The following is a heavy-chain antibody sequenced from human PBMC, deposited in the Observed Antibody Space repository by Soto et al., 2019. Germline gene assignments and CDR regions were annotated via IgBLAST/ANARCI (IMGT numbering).Heavy chain of an antibody. CDR3: ARYPFYCGDDCYSNY. Sequence: GGSLRLSCAASGFTFSNYRMNWVRQAPGKGLEWVSYISSSSSSKFYADSVKDRFTISRDNAKSLLYLQMNSLRAEDTAVYYCARYPFYCGDDCYSNYWGQGTLVTVSP. D-gene: IGHD2-21*02. V-gene: IGHV3-21*01. J-gene: IGHJ4*02. CDR1: GFTFSNYR. CDR2: ISSSSSSK.